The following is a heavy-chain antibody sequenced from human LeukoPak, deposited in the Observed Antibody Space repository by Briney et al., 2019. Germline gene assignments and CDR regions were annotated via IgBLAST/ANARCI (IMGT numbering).Heavy chain of an antibody. CDR1: GFTFDDYA. V-gene: IGHV3-9*01. D-gene: IGHD3-22*01. CDR2: ISWNSGSI. J-gene: IGHJ4*02. Sequence: PGGSLRLSCAASGFTFDDYAMHWVRQAPGRGLEWVSGISWNSGSIGYADSVKGRFTISRDNAKNSLYLQMNSLRAEDTALYYCAKDMVDSSSGIDYWGQGTLVTVSS. CDR3: AKDMVDSSSGIDY.